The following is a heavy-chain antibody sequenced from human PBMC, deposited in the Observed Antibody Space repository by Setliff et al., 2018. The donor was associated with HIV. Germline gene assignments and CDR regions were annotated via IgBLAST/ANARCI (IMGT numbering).Heavy chain of an antibody. CDR2: VYNSGIT. J-gene: IGHJ5*02. V-gene: IGHV4-39*07. Sequence: SETLSLTCAVSGGSVSSPSYYWGWNRQPPGKGLEWIRSVYNSGITFKNPSLKSRVSISVDRSGNQFSLRLTSVTAADTAVYYCATCRHRPSNWFDPWGQGTVVTVSS. CDR3: ATCRHRPSNWFDP. CDR1: GGSVSSPSYY.